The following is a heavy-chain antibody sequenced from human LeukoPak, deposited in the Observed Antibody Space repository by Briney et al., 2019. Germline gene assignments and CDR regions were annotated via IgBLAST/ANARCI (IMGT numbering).Heavy chain of an antibody. Sequence: SETLSLTCTVSGGSISSGGYFWSWIRQHPGKGLEWIGNIYYSGSTYYNPPLKSRVTISVDTSKNQFSLKLSSVTAADTAVYYCARSHGSRSHGYWGQGTLVTVSS. CDR3: ARSHGSRSHGY. CDR1: GGSISSGGYF. V-gene: IGHV4-31*03. D-gene: IGHD3-16*01. J-gene: IGHJ4*02. CDR2: IYYSGST.